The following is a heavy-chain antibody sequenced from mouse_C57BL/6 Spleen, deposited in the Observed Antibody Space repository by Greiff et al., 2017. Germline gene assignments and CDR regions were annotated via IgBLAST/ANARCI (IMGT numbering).Heavy chain of an antibody. J-gene: IGHJ2*01. Sequence: QVQLKQSGAELVKPGASVKLSCKASGYTFTSYWMHWVKQRPGQGLEWIGMIHPNSGSTNYNEKFKSKATLTVDKSSSTAYMQLSSLTSEDSAVYYCARRGDYGSSLDYWGQGTTLTVSS. CDR2: IHPNSGST. V-gene: IGHV1-64*01. CDR3: ARRGDYGSSLDY. D-gene: IGHD1-1*01. CDR1: GYTFTSYW.